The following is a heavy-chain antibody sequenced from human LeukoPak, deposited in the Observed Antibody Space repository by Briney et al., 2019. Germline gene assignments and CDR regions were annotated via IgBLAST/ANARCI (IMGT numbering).Heavy chain of an antibody. CDR1: GFTFNTYS. J-gene: IGHJ3*01. CDR3: ARDYYDSSGSS. CDR2: LSFDGDEK. D-gene: IGHD3-22*01. V-gene: IGHV3-30-3*01. Sequence: PGGSLRLSCVASGFTFNTYSMHWVRQAPGKGLEWVAVLSFDGDEKHYADSVKGRFTISRDNAKDTLYLQMNSLRAEDTAVYYCARDYYDSSGSSWGQGTMVTVSS.